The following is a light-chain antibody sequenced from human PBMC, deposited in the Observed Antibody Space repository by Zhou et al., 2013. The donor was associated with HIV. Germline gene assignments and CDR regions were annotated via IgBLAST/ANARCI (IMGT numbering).Light chain of an antibody. CDR2: GTS. Sequence: EIVLTQSPVTLSLFPGERATLSCRASQSVDSGYLVWYQQKPGQPPRPLIFGTSTRATGIPDRFSGSGSGTDFTLTISRLEPEDFAVYFCQQYDSSPSFGPGTKVDIK. CDR3: QQYDSSPS. J-gene: IGKJ3*01. V-gene: IGKV3-20*01. CDR1: QSVDSGY.